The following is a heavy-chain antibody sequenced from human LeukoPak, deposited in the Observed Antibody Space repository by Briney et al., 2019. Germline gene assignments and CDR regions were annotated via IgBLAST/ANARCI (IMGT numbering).Heavy chain of an antibody. CDR3: ARAIGGYSYGYHFDY. D-gene: IGHD5-18*01. CDR2: ISSSSSYI. J-gene: IGHJ4*02. CDR1: TFTFSSYS. V-gene: IGHV3-21*01. Sequence: GGSLRLSCAASTFTFSSYSMNCVRQAPGKGLEWVSSISSSSSYIYYADSVRGRFTISRDNAKNSLYLQMNSLRAEDTAVYYCARAIGGYSYGYHFDYWGQGTLVTVSS.